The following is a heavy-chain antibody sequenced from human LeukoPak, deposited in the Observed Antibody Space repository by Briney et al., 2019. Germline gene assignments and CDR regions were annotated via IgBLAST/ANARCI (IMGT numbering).Heavy chain of an antibody. CDR2: ISPNSGGT. J-gene: IGHJ3*02. CDR3: ARGPVGATNAFHI. CDR1: GYTFADYY. Sequence: ASVKVSCKASGYTFADYYTHWVRQAPGQGLEWMGRISPNSGGTSYAQKFQGRVTMTRDTSIAAAYMELSSLRSDDTAVYYCARGPVGATNAFHIWGQGTLVTVSS. D-gene: IGHD1-26*01. V-gene: IGHV1-2*06.